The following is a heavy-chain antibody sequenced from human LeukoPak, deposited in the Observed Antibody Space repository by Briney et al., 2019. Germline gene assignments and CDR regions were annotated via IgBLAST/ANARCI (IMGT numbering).Heavy chain of an antibody. D-gene: IGHD2-2*01. CDR2: INPNSGGT. Sequence: GASVKVSCKASGYTFTGYYMHWVRQAPGQGLEWMGWINPNSGGTNYAQKFQGRVTMTRDTSISTAYMELSRLRSDDTAVYYCARVIVVVPAAMDDAFDIWGQGTMVTVSS. CDR3: ARVIVVVPAAMDDAFDI. CDR1: GYTFTGYY. V-gene: IGHV1-2*02. J-gene: IGHJ3*02.